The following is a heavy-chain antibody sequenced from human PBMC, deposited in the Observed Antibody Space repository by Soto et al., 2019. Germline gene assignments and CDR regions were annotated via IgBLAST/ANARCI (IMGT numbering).Heavy chain of an antibody. D-gene: IGHD2-15*01. Sequence: ASVKVSCKASGGTFSSYTISWVRQAPGQGLEWMGRIIPILGIANYAQKFQGRVTITADKSTSTAYMELSSLRSEDTAVYYCARDVRGYCSGGSCYGVDPWGQGTLVTVSS. V-gene: IGHV1-69*04. CDR3: ARDVRGYCSGGSCYGVDP. CDR1: GGTFSSYT. J-gene: IGHJ5*02. CDR2: IIPILGIA.